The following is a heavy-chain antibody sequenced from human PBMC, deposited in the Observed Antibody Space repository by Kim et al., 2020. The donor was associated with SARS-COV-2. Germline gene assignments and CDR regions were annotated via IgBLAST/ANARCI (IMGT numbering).Heavy chain of an antibody. CDR2: IYTSGST. Sequence: SETLSLTCTVSGGSISSYYWSWIRQPAGKGLEWIGRIYTSGSTNYNPSLKSRVTMSVDTSKNQFSLKLSSVTAADTAVYYCVGGYVGYSYGHYYYYGMDVWGQGTTVTVSS. V-gene: IGHV4-4*07. D-gene: IGHD5-18*01. CDR3: VGGYVGYSYGHYYYYGMDV. J-gene: IGHJ6*02. CDR1: GGSISSYY.